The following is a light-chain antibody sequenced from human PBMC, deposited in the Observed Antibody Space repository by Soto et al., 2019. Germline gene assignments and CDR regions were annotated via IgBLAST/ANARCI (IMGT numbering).Light chain of an antibody. CDR1: QTLSPNY. V-gene: IGKV3-20*01. Sequence: DIVLTQSPGTLSLSPGERATLSCRASQTLSPNYLAWCQQKPGHPPRLLIYGSSKRATGIPDRFSGSGSGTDFTLTISSLQPDDFATYYCQQYNSYSQTFGQGTKVDIK. J-gene: IGKJ1*01. CDR3: QQYNSYSQT. CDR2: GSS.